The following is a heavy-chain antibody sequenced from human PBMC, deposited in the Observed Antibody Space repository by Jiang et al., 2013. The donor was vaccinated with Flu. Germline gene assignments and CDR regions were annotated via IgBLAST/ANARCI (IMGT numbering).Heavy chain of an antibody. V-gene: IGHV1-18*04. D-gene: IGHD3-22*01. CDR1: GYTFTTYG. CDR2: ISAYNGDT. J-gene: IGHJ4*02. Sequence: SGAEVKKPGASVRVSCKASGYTFTTYGMTWVRQAPGQGLEWMGWISAYNGDTHYVQKLQGRVTLTTDTSTSTAYMDLRSLRSDDTAVYYCATAPRNLGGYYAFWGQGTLVTVSS. CDR3: ATAPRNLGGYYAF.